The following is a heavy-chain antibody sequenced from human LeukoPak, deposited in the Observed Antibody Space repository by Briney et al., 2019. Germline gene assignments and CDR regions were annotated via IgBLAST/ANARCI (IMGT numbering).Heavy chain of an antibody. CDR3: AKVARIEVAGTIAGYFDY. CDR2: ISGSGGST. J-gene: IGHJ4*02. V-gene: IGHV3-23*01. CDR1: GFTFSSYG. D-gene: IGHD6-19*01. Sequence: PGGSLRLSCAASGFTFSSYGMSWVRQAPGKGLEWVSAISGSGGSTYYADSVKGQFTISRDNSKNTLYLQMNSLRAEDTAVYYCAKVARIEVAGTIAGYFDYWGQGTLVTVSS.